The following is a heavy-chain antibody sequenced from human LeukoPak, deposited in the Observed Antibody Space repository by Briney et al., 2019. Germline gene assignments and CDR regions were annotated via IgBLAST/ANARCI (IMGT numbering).Heavy chain of an antibody. CDR2: ISAYNGNT. D-gene: IGHD1-26*01. J-gene: IGHJ4*02. CDR3: ARVGEWELLRTNDY. Sequence: ASVKVSCKASGYTFTSYGISWVRQAPGQGLEWMGWISAYNGNTNYTKKLQGRVTMTTDKSTSTDYMELRSVRSDDTAVYYCARVGEWELLRTNDYWGQGTLVTVSS. CDR1: GYTFTSYG. V-gene: IGHV1-18*01.